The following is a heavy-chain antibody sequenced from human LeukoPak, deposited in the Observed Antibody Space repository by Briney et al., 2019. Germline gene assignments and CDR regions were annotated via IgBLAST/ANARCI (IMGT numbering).Heavy chain of an antibody. CDR1: GFTFSSYE. J-gene: IGHJ4*02. Sequence: PGGSLRLSCAASGFTFSSYEMNWVRQAPGKGLEWVSYISSSGSTIYYADSVKGRFTISRDNAKNSLYLRMNSLRAEDTAVYYCARDRWSDLDYWGQGTLVTGSS. V-gene: IGHV3-48*03. CDR2: ISSSGSTI. CDR3: ARDRWSDLDY. D-gene: IGHD3-3*01.